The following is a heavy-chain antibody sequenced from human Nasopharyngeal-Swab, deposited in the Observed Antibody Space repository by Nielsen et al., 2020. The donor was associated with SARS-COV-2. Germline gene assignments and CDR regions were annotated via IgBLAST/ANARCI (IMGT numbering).Heavy chain of an antibody. V-gene: IGHV1-69*04. D-gene: IGHD6-19*01. CDR2: IIPIVGTS. J-gene: IGHJ4*02. Sequence: SVKVSCKTSGGTFSSHVINWVRQAPGQGLEWMGRIIPIVGTSNYAQKFQDRVTITADKSTTTGYMELSSLRSEDTAVYYCARDLGDNGSGWSWGQGTLVTVSS. CDR1: GGTFSSHV. CDR3: ARDLGDNGSGWS.